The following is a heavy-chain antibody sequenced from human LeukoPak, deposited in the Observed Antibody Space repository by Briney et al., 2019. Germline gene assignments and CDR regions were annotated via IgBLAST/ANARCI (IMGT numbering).Heavy chain of an antibody. J-gene: IGHJ4*02. D-gene: IGHD4-23*01. CDR3: ARVRYGGNIDY. CDR1: GGSISSYY. CDR2: INHSGST. V-gene: IGHV4-34*01. Sequence: KASETLSLTCTVSGGSISSYYWSWIRQPPGKGLEWIGEINHSGSTNYNPSLKSRVTISVDTSKNQFSLKLSSVTAADTAVYYCARVRYGGNIDYWGQGTLVTVSS.